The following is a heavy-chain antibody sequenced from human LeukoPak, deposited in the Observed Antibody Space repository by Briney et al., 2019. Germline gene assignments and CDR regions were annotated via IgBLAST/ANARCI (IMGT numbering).Heavy chain of an antibody. D-gene: IGHD3-10*01. Sequence: GGSLRLSCVASGFTFSSYNMNWVRQAPGKGLEWVSSISSSSSYIYYADSVKGRFTISRDNAKNSLYLQMNSLRAEDTAVYYCAKLAKYFFGSETFYFFEHWGQGTPVTASS. CDR2: ISSSSSYI. J-gene: IGHJ4*02. CDR1: GFTFSSYN. CDR3: AKLAKYFFGSETFYFFEH. V-gene: IGHV3-21*01.